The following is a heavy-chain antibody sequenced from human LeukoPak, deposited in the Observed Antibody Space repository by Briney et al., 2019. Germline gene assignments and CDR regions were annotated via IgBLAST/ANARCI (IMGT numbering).Heavy chain of an antibody. J-gene: IGHJ3*02. CDR3: ARSSADYYDSSGSDDAFDI. V-gene: IGHV4-31*03. Sequence: SQTLSLTCTVSGGSISSGGYYWSWIRQHPGKGLEWIGYIYYSGSTYYNPSLKSRVTISVDTSKNQFSLKLSSVTAADTAVYYCARSSADYYDSSGSDDAFDIWGQGTMVTVSS. CDR2: IYYSGST. CDR1: GGSISSGGYY. D-gene: IGHD3-22*01.